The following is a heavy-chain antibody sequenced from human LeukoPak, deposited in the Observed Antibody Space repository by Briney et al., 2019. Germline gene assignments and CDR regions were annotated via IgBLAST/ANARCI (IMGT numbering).Heavy chain of an antibody. D-gene: IGHD6-19*01. CDR1: GYTFTSYY. V-gene: IGHV1-46*01. Sequence: GSVNVSCKASGYTFTSYYMHWVRQAPGQGLEWMGIINPSGGSTSYAQKFQGRVTMTRDTSTSTVYMELSSLRSEDTAVYYCANHLGQIYSSGWTEYFQHWGQGTLVTVSS. CDR2: INPSGGST. J-gene: IGHJ1*01. CDR3: ANHLGQIYSSGWTEYFQH.